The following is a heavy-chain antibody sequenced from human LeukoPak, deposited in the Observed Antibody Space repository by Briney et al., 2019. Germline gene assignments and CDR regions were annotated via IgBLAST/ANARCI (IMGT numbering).Heavy chain of an antibody. J-gene: IGHJ4*02. CDR1: GYTFTSYG. V-gene: IGHV1-18*01. D-gene: IGHD3-22*01. Sequence: ASVKVSCKASGYTFTSYGISWVRQAPGQGLEWMGWISAYNGNTNYAQKFQGRVTMTRNTSISTAYMELSSLRSEDTAVYYCARAGWDYYDSSGYYLDYWGQGTLVTVSS. CDR2: ISAYNGNT. CDR3: ARAGWDYYDSSGYYLDY.